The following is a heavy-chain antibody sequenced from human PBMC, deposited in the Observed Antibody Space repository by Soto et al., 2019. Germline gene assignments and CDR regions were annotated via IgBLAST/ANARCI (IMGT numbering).Heavy chain of an antibody. D-gene: IGHD2-15*01. CDR1: GGSFSGYY. Sequence: SETLSLTCAVYGGSFSGYYWSWIRQPPGKGLEWIGEINHSGSTNYNPSLKSRVTISVDTSKNQFSLKLSSVTAADTAVYYFARGGRSCSGGSCYIRSFWFDPWGQGTLVTVSS. CDR3: ARGGRSCSGGSCYIRSFWFDP. J-gene: IGHJ5*02. CDR2: INHSGST. V-gene: IGHV4-34*01.